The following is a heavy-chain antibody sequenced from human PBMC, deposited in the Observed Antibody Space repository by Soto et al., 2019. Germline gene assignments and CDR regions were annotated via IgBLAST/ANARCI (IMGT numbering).Heavy chain of an antibody. J-gene: IGHJ4*02. CDR3: ASMLGDPVLTFDY. CDR1: GGSISSYY. CDR2: IYYSGST. Sequence: SETLSLSCTVSGGSISSYYWSWIRQPPGKGLEWIGYIYYSGSTIYNPSLESRVTISVDTSKNQFSLKLTSVTAADTAVYYCASMLGDPVLTFDYWGQGTLVTVSS. D-gene: IGHD2-8*01. V-gene: IGHV4-59*01.